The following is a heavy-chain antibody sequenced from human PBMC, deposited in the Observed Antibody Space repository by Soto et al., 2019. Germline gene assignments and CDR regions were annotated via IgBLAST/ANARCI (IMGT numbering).Heavy chain of an antibody. D-gene: IGHD2-15*01. CDR3: AKDYYVVGATPPNFGLDV. CDR1: GFTFSHYG. V-gene: IGHV3-30*18. CDR2: ISYDGSDK. Sequence: GSLRLSCAASGFTFSHYGMHWVRQAPGKGLEWVAVISYDGSDKHHADSVKGRFTISRDNSKNTLYLQINSLRGEDTAVYYCAKDYYVVGATPPNFGLDVWGQGTTVTVSS. J-gene: IGHJ6*02.